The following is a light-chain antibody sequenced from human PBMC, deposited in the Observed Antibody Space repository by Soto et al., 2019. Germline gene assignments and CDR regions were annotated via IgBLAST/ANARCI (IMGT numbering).Light chain of an antibody. Sequence: QSVLTQPASVSGSPRQSITISCTGTSSDVGGYDYVSWYQQHPGKAPQLMIYDVSNRPSGVSNRFSGSKSGNTASLTISGLQAEDEADYYCSSYTSSYTYVMGTGTKLTVL. V-gene: IGLV2-14*03. CDR1: SSDVGGYDY. J-gene: IGLJ1*01. CDR2: DVS. CDR3: SSYTSSYTYV.